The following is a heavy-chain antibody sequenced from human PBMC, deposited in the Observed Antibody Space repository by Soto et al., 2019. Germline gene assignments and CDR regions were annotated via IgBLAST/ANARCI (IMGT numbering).Heavy chain of an antibody. Sequence: PSETLSLTCTVSGGSISSYYWSWIRQPPGKGLEWIGYIYYSGSTNYNPSLKSRVTISVDTSKNQFSLKLSSVTAADTAVYYCARVRRIGYCSSTSCYSSYFDYWGQGTLVTVSS. V-gene: IGHV4-59*01. D-gene: IGHD2-2*02. CDR1: GGSISSYY. CDR3: ARVRRIGYCSSTSCYSSYFDY. J-gene: IGHJ4*02. CDR2: IYYSGST.